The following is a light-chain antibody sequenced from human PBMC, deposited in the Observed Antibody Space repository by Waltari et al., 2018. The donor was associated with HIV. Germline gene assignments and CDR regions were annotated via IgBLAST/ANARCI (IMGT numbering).Light chain of an antibody. V-gene: IGLV2-14*03. CDR3: SSYTSSSTYV. Sequence: QSALTQPASVSGSPGQSIAISSHGTSSDVGGYNFVSCYQQHPVKVPKLTIFDVSNRPSGVSHRFSGSKSGNTASLTISGLQAEDEADYYCSSYTSSSTYVFGTGTKVTVL. J-gene: IGLJ1*01. CDR1: SSDVGGYNF. CDR2: DVS.